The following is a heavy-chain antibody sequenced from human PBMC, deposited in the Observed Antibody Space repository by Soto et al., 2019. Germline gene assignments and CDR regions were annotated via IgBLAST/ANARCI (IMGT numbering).Heavy chain of an antibody. V-gene: IGHV4-30-4*01. CDR1: GGSISSGDYY. Sequence: SETLSLTCTVSGGSISSGDYYWSWIRQPPGKGLEWIGYIYYSGSTYYNPSLKSRVTISVDTSKSQFSLKLSSVTAADTAVYYCARDRYCSGGSCSPGLYYYYGMDVWGQGTTVTVSS. D-gene: IGHD2-15*01. CDR3: ARDRYCSGGSCSPGLYYYYGMDV. J-gene: IGHJ6*02. CDR2: IYYSGST.